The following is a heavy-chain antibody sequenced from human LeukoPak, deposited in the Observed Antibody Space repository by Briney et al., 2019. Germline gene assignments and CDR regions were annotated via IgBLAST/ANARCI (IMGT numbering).Heavy chain of an antibody. D-gene: IGHD6-19*01. V-gene: IGHV3-9*01. Sequence: GGSLRLSCAASGFIFDDYAIHWVRQAPGKGLEWVSGIGWNSGSIGYADSVKGRFTISGDNAKNSLYLQMNSLGAEDTALYYCAKDKESSGWTAFDYWGQGTLVTVSS. CDR3: AKDKESSGWTAFDY. CDR1: GFIFDDYA. CDR2: IGWNSGSI. J-gene: IGHJ4*02.